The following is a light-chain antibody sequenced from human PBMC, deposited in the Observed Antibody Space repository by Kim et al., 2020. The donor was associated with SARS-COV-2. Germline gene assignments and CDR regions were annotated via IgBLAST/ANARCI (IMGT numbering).Light chain of an antibody. CDR2: DDK. CDR3: QSYDITNVV. V-gene: IGLV6-57*01. Sequence: GQTLTISCTRSTGSIDRYYVQWYQQRPRSSPTTVIYDDKNRPSGVPDRFSGSIDTDSNSASLTISGLKTEDEADYYCQSYDITNVVFGGGTQLTVL. CDR1: TGSIDRYY. J-gene: IGLJ2*01.